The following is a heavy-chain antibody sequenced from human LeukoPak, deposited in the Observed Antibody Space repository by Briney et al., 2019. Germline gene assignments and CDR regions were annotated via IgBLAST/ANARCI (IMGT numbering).Heavy chain of an antibody. CDR3: ARDEWYYGSGSPGAFDI. Sequence: SGGSLRLPFAASGFTFSSYAMHWVPQAPGKGVEGVGLLSYGGRNKYYADSVKGRFNISRDNSKNTLYLQMNSLRAEDTAVYYCARDEWYYGSGSPGAFDIWGQGTMVTVSS. CDR1: GFTFSSYA. CDR2: LSYGGRNK. J-gene: IGHJ3*02. D-gene: IGHD3-10*01. V-gene: IGHV3-30*04.